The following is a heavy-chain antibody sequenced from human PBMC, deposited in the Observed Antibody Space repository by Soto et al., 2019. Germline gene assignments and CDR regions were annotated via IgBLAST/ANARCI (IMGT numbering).Heavy chain of an antibody. CDR2: IYYSGST. Sequence: SETLSLTCTVSGGSISSGDYYWSWIRQPPGKGLEWIGYIYYSGSTYYNPSLKSRVTISVDTSKNQFSLKLSSVTAADTAVYYCASGETAALAVDYSGQGTLVTVSS. CDR3: ASGETAALAVDY. D-gene: IGHD5-18*01. J-gene: IGHJ4*02. V-gene: IGHV4-30-4*01. CDR1: GGSISSGDYY.